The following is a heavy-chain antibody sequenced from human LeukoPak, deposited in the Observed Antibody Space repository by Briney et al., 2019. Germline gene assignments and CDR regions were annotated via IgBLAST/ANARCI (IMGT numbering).Heavy chain of an antibody. CDR2: IYSGGGT. D-gene: IGHD3-3*01. CDR1: GFTVSRNY. CDR3: AREALRFPLFDP. J-gene: IGHJ5*02. V-gene: IGHV3-66*01. Sequence: PGGSLRLSCAASGFTVSRNYMSWVRQAPGKGLEWVSVIYSGGGTYYADSVRGRFTISRDNSKNTVYFQMNSLRAEDTAVYYCAREALRFPLFDPWGQGTLVTVSS.